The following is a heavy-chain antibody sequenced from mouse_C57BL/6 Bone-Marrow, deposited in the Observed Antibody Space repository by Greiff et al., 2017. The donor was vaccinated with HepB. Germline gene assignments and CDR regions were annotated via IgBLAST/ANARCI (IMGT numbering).Heavy chain of an antibody. D-gene: IGHD4-1*01. J-gene: IGHJ4*01. V-gene: IGHV1-81*01. Sequence: VQLQQPGTELARPGASVKLSCKASGYTFTSYGISWVKQRTGQGLEWIGEIYPRSGNTYYNEKFKGKATLTADKSSSTAYMELRSLTSEDSAVYFCARSTLGYAMDYWGQGTSVTVSS. CDR3: ARSTLGYAMDY. CDR2: IYPRSGNT. CDR1: GYTFTSYG.